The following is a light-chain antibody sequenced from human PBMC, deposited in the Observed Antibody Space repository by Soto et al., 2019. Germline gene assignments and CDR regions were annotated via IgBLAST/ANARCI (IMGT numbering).Light chain of an antibody. J-gene: IGKJ2*01. CDR1: QAIFNY. V-gene: IGKV1-9*01. Sequence: DIQLTQSPIFLSASVGDRVTISCRASQAIFNYLAXYQQKPGKAPNLLIFGASTLQSGVPSRFSGSGSGTEFTLTISSLQPEXXXTYYCQQLNSHPRTFGXGTKXEIK. CDR3: QQLNSHPRT. CDR2: GAS.